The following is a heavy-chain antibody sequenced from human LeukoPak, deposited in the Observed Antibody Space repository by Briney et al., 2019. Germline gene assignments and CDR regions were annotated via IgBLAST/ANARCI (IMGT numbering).Heavy chain of an antibody. CDR3: ARVGYCSSTSCYDDY. V-gene: IGHV3-20*04. CDR2: INWNGGST. Sequence: GGSLGLSCAASGFTFDDYGMSWVRQAPGKGLEWVSGINWNGGSTGYADSVKGRFTISRDNAKSSLYLQMNSLRAEDTALYYCARVGYCSSTSCYDDYWGQGTLVTVSS. CDR1: GFTFDDYG. D-gene: IGHD2-2*01. J-gene: IGHJ4*02.